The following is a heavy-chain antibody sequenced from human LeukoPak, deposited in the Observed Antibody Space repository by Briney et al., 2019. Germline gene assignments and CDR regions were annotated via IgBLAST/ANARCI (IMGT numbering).Heavy chain of an antibody. D-gene: IGHD2-2*01. CDR1: GGSISDYC. J-gene: IGHJ4*02. CDR2: ICYSGST. V-gene: IGHV4-59*08. Sequence: PSETLSLTCTVSGGSISDYCWSWIRQPPGKGLEWIGYICYSGSTNYNPSLKSRVTISVDTSKNQFSLKLSSVTAADTALHYCARHFSSTYFYFDYWGQGTLVTVSS. CDR3: ARHFSSTYFYFDY.